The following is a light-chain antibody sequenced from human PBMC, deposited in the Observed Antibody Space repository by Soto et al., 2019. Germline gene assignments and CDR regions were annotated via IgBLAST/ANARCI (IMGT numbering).Light chain of an antibody. V-gene: IGLV2-14*03. J-gene: IGLJ1*01. CDR2: DVS. Sequence: QSALTQPASVSGSPGQSITLSCTGTISDVGAYNSVSWYQQHPGKAPKLIIYDVSTRPSGVSNRFSGSKSGNTASLTISGLQAEDEADYYCSSSTTSTTRVFGTGTKLTVL. CDR3: SSSTTSTTRV. CDR1: ISDVGAYNS.